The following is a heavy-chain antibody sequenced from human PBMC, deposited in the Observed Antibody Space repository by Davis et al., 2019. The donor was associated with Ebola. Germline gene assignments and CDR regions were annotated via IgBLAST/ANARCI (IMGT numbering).Heavy chain of an antibody. V-gene: IGHV1-8*01. CDR2: MNPNSGNT. D-gene: IGHD5-12*01. CDR1: GYTFTSYD. Sequence: ASVKVSCKASGYTFTSYDINWVRQATGQGLEWMGWMNPNSGNTGYAQKFQGRVTITADKSTSTAYMELSSLRSEDTAVYYCARDRSGYDPHFDYWGQGTLVTVSS. CDR3: ARDRSGYDPHFDY. J-gene: IGHJ4*02.